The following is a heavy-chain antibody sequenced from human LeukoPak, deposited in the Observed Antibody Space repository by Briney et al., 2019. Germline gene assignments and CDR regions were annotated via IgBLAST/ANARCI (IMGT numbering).Heavy chain of an antibody. CDR3: TRGSAYSSDAIDY. V-gene: IGHV3-74*01. CDR2: INSDGRST. CDR1: GFTFSSYW. D-gene: IGHD5-18*01. Sequence: GGSLRLSCAASGFTFSSYWMHWVRQAPGKGLVWVSRINSDGRSTTYADSVKGRLTISRENAKNTLYLQMNSLRAEDTAVYYCTRGSAYSSDAIDYWGQGTPVTVSS. J-gene: IGHJ4*02.